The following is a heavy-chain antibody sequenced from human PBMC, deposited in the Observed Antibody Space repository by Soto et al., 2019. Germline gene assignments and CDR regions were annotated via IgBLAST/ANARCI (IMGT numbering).Heavy chain of an antibody. CDR3: ARAAPFGYDY. D-gene: IGHD3-10*01. CDR2: IGSSGSDI. V-gene: IGHV3-48*02. Sequence: GGSLRLSCAASGFTFRSFGMNWVRQTPGRGLEWLSYIGSSGSDIYYADSVKGRFTISRDNAKNSLYLQMNGLRDEDTAVYHCARAAPFGYDYWGQGTLVTVSS. CDR1: GFTFRSFG. J-gene: IGHJ4*02.